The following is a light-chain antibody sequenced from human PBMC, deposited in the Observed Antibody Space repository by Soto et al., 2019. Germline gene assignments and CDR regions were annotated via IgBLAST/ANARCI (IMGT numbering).Light chain of an antibody. V-gene: IGLV4-69*01. Sequence: QSVLTQSPSASASLGASVKLTCTLSGGHSTYAIAWHQQQPEKGPRYLMKLNIDGSHSKGDGIPDRFSGSSSGAERHLTISSLQSEDEADYYCQTWGTAIHDVVFGGGTKLTVL. CDR2: LNIDGSH. J-gene: IGLJ2*01. CDR3: QTWGTAIHDVV. CDR1: GGHSTYA.